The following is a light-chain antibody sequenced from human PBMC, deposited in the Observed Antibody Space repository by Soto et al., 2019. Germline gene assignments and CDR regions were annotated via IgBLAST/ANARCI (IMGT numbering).Light chain of an antibody. CDR3: SSYTSTNSWV. Sequence: QSVLTQSASVSGSPGQSSTISCTGTSSDVGGYNYVSWYQQHPGKAPKLIIYDVSNRPSGVSTRFSGSKSGNTASLTISGLQAEDEADYSCSSYTSTNSWVFGGGTQLTVL. V-gene: IGLV2-14*01. J-gene: IGLJ3*02. CDR2: DVS. CDR1: SSDVGGYNY.